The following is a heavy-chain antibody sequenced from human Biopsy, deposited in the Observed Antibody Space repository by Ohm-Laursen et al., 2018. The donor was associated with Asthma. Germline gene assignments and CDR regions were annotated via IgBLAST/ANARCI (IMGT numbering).Heavy chain of an antibody. J-gene: IGHJ4*02. CDR1: EGTFNTYV. CDR2: INSVFGTT. CDR3: ARKAGSCISRTCYSLDF. Sequence: SVKVSCKPLEGTFNTYVIGWVRQAPGQGLEWMGGINSVFGTTTYPQKFQDRVTITADDSTSTVYMELSSLRSEDTAVYYCARKAGSCISRTCYSLDFWGQGTLVTVSS. V-gene: IGHV1-69*13. D-gene: IGHD2-2*01.